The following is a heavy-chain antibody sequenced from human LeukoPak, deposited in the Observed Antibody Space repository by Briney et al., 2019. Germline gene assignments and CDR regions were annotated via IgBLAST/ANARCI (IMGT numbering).Heavy chain of an antibody. CDR1: GYTFTSYY. CDR2: INPSGGST. V-gene: IGHV1-46*01. J-gene: IGHJ6*04. D-gene: IGHD5-18*01. Sequence: ASVKVSCKASGYTFTSYYMHWVRQAPGQGLEWMGIINPSGGSTSYAQKFQGRVTMTRDTSTSTVHMELSSLRSEDTAVYYCARTESERENTAMVDYYYYGMDVWGKGTTVTVSS. CDR3: ARTESERENTAMVDYYYYGMDV.